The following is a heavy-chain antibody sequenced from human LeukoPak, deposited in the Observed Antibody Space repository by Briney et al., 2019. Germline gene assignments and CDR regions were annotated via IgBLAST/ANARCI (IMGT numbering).Heavy chain of an antibody. Sequence: SGGSLRLSCAATGFTFSSYSMNWVRQAPGKGLEWVSSISSSSGYIYYADSVKGRFTISRDNAKNSLYLQMNSLRAEDTAVYYCARELAAAGNYWGQGTLVTVSS. CDR2: ISSSSGYI. CDR1: GFTFSSYS. CDR3: ARELAAAGNY. D-gene: IGHD6-13*01. V-gene: IGHV3-21*01. J-gene: IGHJ4*02.